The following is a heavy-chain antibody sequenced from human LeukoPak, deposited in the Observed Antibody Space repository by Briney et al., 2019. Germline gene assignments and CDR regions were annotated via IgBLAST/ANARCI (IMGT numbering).Heavy chain of an antibody. CDR3: AELGITMIGGV. V-gene: IGHV3-48*03. CDR1: GFTFSDNW. D-gene: IGHD3-10*02. CDR2: ISSSGSTI. J-gene: IGHJ6*04. Sequence: GGSLRLSCAASGFTFSDNWMTWVRQAPGKGLEWVSYISSSGSTIYYADSVKGRFTISRDNAKNSLYLQMNGLRAEDTAVYYCAELGITMIGGVWGKGTTVTISS.